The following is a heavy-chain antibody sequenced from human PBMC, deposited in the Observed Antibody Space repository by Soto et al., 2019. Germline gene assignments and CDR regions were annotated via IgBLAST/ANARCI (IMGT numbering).Heavy chain of an antibody. V-gene: IGHV5-51*01. Sequence: GESLKISCKGSGYSFTSYWICWVRQMPVKGLEWMGIIYPGDSDTRYSPSFQGQVTISADKSISTAYLQWSSLKASDTAMYYCARHRDPLRGRSFGPSDYWGQRTLVTVSS. CDR3: ARHRDPLRGRSFGPSDY. D-gene: IGHD1-26*01. CDR1: GYSFTSYW. J-gene: IGHJ4*02. CDR2: IYPGDSDT.